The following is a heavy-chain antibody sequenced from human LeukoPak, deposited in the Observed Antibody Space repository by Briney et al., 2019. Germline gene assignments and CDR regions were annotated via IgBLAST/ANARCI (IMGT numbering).Heavy chain of an antibody. D-gene: IGHD2-15*01. CDR1: GVSSSRYY. Sequence: SETLSLTCTISGVSSSRYYWIWIRQPPGKGLEWIGDIHYSGRANYNPSLKSRVTTSLDTSKNQISLKLSSVTAADTAVCYCARPQTKGRSCPLGYWSQGTLVTVSS. J-gene: IGHJ4*02. V-gene: IGHV4-59*01. CDR2: IHYSGRA. CDR3: ARPQTKGRSCPLGY.